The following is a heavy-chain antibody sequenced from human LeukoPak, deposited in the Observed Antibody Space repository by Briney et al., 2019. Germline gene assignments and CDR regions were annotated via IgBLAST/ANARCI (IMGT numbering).Heavy chain of an antibody. J-gene: IGHJ2*01. CDR1: GFTFSSFA. D-gene: IGHD3-10*01. CDR2: ISGTFIT. V-gene: IGHV3-23*01. CDR3: VHAGSGDFDL. Sequence: GGSLRLSCAASGFTFSSFAMSWVRQAPGKGLEWVSTISGTFITYHAESVKGWFTISRDNSKNTLHLQMNSLGADDTALYYCVHAGSGDFDLWGRGTLVTVST.